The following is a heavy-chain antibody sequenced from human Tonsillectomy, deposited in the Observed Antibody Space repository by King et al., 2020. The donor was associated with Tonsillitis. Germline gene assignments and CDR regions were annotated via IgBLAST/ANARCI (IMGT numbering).Heavy chain of an antibody. CDR3: ARDMGVGTIVTLGPFV. Sequence: QLVQSGAEVKKPGASVKVSCKASGYSFTRHGINWVRQAPGQGLEWMGWINVFNDDTDYAEKFQDRLTMTTDTSTNTAYMELRSLRSDDTAVYYCARDMGVGTIVTLGPFVWGQGTLVTVSS. D-gene: IGHD1/OR15-1a*01. CDR2: INVFNDDT. J-gene: IGHJ4*02. V-gene: IGHV1-18*04. CDR1: GYSFTRHG.